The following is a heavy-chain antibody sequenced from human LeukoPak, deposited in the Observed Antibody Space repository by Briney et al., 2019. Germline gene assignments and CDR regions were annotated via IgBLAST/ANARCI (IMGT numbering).Heavy chain of an antibody. CDR1: GFSLGAYG. CDR2: IWFDGSKS. D-gene: IGHD3-22*01. V-gene: IGHV3-33*01. CDR3: ARDGHPSEINYYETTGYFYH. J-gene: IGHJ4*02. Sequence: GGSLRLSCTGSGFSLGAYGIHWVRQAPGRGLEWLAFIWFDGSKSNYADSVKGRLTISRDNSRNTLYLQLNSLRTEDMAVYYCARDGHPSEINYYETTGYFYHWGQGTVVTVSS.